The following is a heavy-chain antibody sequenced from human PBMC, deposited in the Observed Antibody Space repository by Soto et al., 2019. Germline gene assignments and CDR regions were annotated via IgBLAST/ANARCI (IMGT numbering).Heavy chain of an antibody. J-gene: IGHJ6*02. Sequence: KTGGSLRLSCAASGFTFSSYSMNWVRQAPGKGLEWISSISSSSSYIYYADSVKGRFTISRDNAKNSLYLQMNSLRAEDTAVYYCAGWGRDDFWSGYLNSFYYYGMDVWGQGTTVTVSS. CDR2: ISSSSSYI. CDR1: GFTFSSYS. CDR3: AGWGRDDFWSGYLNSFYYYGMDV. D-gene: IGHD3-3*01. V-gene: IGHV3-21*01.